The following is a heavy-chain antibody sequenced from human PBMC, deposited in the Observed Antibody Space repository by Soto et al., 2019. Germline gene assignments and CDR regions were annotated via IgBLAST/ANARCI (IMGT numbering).Heavy chain of an antibody. CDR1: SGSISSSDYY. V-gene: IGHV4-30-4*01. J-gene: IGHJ6*02. CDR2: INYSGRT. CDR3: ARFSTLGKDYGVDV. D-gene: IGHD3-3*02. Sequence: QVQLQESGPGLVKPSQTLSLTCSVSSGSISSSDYYWSLIRQPPGKGLEWIGYINYSGRTYYKPSMKSRVSISLDTSKHQFSLRLTSVTVADTAVYFCARFSTLGKDYGVDVWSQGTTVTVSS.